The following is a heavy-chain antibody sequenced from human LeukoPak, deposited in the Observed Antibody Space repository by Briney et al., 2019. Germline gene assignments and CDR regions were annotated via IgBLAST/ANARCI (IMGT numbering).Heavy chain of an antibody. V-gene: IGHV3-21*01. Sequence: GGSLRLSCAASRLTFSSYSMNWVRQAPGKGLEWVSSSSSSSSYIYYADSVKGRFTISRDNAKNSQYLQMNSLRAEDTAVYYCARARGGPGAPWYYYYYMDVWGKGTTVTVSS. CDR1: RLTFSSYS. J-gene: IGHJ6*03. CDR2: SSSSSSYI. D-gene: IGHD3-16*01. CDR3: ARARGGPGAPWYYYYYMDV.